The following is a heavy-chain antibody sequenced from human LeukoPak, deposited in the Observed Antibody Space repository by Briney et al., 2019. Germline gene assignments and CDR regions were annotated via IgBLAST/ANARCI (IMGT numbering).Heavy chain of an antibody. CDR1: GYTFSSYG. J-gene: IGHJ5*02. V-gene: IGHV1-18*01. Sequence: ASVKVSCKASGYTFSSYGISWVRQAPGQGLEWMGWISAYNGNTNYAQKLQGRVTMTTDTSTSTAYMELRSLRSDDTAVYYCARGDSITMVRGVLDPWGQGTLVTVSS. CDR2: ISAYNGNT. D-gene: IGHD3-10*01. CDR3: ARGDSITMVRGVLDP.